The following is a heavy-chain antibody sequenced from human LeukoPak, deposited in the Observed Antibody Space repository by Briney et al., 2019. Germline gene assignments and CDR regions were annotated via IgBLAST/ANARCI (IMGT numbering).Heavy chain of an antibody. D-gene: IGHD3-9*01. V-gene: IGHV1-2*02. CDR2: INLNSGGT. J-gene: IGHJ4*02. CDR1: GYTFTGYY. CDR3: ARSPHILTGENFDY. Sequence: GASVKVSCKASGYTFTGYYIHWVRQAPGQGLEWMGWINLNSGGTNYAQKFQDRVTMTRDTSITTAYMELSRLRFDDTALYYCARSPHILTGENFDYRGQGTLVTVSS.